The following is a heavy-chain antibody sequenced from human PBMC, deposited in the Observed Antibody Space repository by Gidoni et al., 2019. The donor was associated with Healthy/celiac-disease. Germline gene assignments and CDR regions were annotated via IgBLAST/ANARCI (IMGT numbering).Heavy chain of an antibody. J-gene: IGHJ4*02. CDR3: ARVYYRSSISSGWSLDY. D-gene: IGHD6-19*01. CDR1: GFTFSSYG. CDR2: IWYDGSNK. Sequence: QVQLVESGGGVVQPGRSLRLSCAASGFTFSSYGMHWVRQAPGKGLEWVAVIWYDGSNKYYADSVKGRFTISRDNSKNTLYLQMNSLRAEDTAVYYCARVYYRSSISSGWSLDYWGQGTLVTVSS. V-gene: IGHV3-33*01.